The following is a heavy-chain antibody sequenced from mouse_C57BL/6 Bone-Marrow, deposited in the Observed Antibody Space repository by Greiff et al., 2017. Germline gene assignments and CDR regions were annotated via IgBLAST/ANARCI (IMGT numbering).Heavy chain of an antibody. CDR3: ARRIYYYGSSGVDYAMDY. CDR2: INPNNGGT. D-gene: IGHD1-1*01. J-gene: IGHJ4*01. Sequence: VQLKESGPELVKPGASVKMSCKASGYTFTDYNMHWVKQSHGKSLEWIGYINPNNGGTSYNQKFKGKATLTVNKSSSTAYMELRSLTSEDSAVYYCARRIYYYGSSGVDYAMDYWGQGTSGTVSS. CDR1: GYTFTDYN. V-gene: IGHV1-22*01.